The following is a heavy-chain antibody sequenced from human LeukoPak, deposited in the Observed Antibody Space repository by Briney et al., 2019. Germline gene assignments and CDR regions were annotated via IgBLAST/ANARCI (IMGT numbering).Heavy chain of an antibody. D-gene: IGHD3-3*01. Sequence: ASVKVSCKASGYTFTSYAMNWLRQAPGQGLEWMGWINTNTGNPTYAQGFTGRFVFSLDTSVSTAYLQISSLKAEDTAVYYCARSMYYDFWSGALGFDYWGQGTLVTVSS. CDR1: GYTFTSYA. V-gene: IGHV7-4-1*02. J-gene: IGHJ4*02. CDR2: INTNTGNP. CDR3: ARSMYYDFWSGALGFDY.